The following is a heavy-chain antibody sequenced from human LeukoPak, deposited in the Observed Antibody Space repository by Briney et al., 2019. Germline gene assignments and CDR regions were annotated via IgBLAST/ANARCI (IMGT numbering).Heavy chain of an antibody. D-gene: IGHD6-19*01. Sequence: GGSLRLSCAASGFTFSSYSMNWVRQAPGKGLEWVSSISSTSSYIYYADSVKSRFTISRDNDKNSLYLQMNSLRAEDTAVYYCARSSGWYHRGPDYYYYYMDVWGKGTTVTVS. CDR2: ISSTSSYI. CDR1: GFTFSSYS. V-gene: IGHV3-21*01. CDR3: ARSSGWYHRGPDYYYYYMDV. J-gene: IGHJ6*03.